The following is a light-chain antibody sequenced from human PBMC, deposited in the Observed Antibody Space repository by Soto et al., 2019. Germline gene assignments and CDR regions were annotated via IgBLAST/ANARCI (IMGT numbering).Light chain of an antibody. CDR2: AAS. V-gene: IGKV1-39*01. Sequence: DIQMTQSPSSLSASVEDRVTITCRASQSISSYLNWYQQKPGKAPKLLIYAASSLQSGVPSRFSGSGSGTDFTLTISSLQPQDFATYYCQQSYSTLLTFGPGTKVDIK. CDR1: QSISSY. CDR3: QQSYSTLLT. J-gene: IGKJ3*01.